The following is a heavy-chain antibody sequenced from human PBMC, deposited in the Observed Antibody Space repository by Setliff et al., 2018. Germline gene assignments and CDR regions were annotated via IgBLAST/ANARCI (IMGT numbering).Heavy chain of an antibody. Sequence: PGGSLRLSCAASGFTFSSYSMNRVRQAPGKGLEWVSSISSSSSYIYYADSVKCRFTISRDNAKNSLYLQMNSLRAADTGVYYCARDSGFGGTFDYWGQGALVTVSS. V-gene: IGHV3-21*01. D-gene: IGHD6-25*01. CDR1: GFTFSSYS. J-gene: IGHJ4*02. CDR3: ARDSGFGGTFDY. CDR2: ISSSSSYI.